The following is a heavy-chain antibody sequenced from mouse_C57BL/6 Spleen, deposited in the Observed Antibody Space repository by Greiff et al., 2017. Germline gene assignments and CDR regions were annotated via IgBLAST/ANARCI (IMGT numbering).Heavy chain of an antibody. D-gene: IGHD2-4*01. CDR3: ARHERGLIDGAFAY. CDR1: GYTFTEYT. Sequence: VQLQQSGAELVKPGASVKLSCKASGYTFTEYTIHWVKQRSGQGLEWIGWCYPGSGSIKYNEKFKDKATLTADTSSSTVYMELSRLTSEDSAVYFCARHERGLIDGAFAYWGQGTLVTVSA. V-gene: IGHV1-62-2*01. J-gene: IGHJ3*01. CDR2: CYPGSGSI.